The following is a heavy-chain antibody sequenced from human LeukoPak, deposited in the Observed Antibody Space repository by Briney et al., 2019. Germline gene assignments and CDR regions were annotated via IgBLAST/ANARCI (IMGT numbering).Heavy chain of an antibody. CDR1: AGSISSYY. CDR3: ARGLPTMVRGVIIRPYAFDI. Sequence: PSETLSLTCTVSAGSISSYYWSWIRQPPGKGLEWIGYIHYSGSTNYNPSLKSRVTMSVDTSKNQFSLKLSSVTAADTAVYYCARGLPTMVRGVIIRPYAFDIWGQGTMVTVSS. V-gene: IGHV4-59*01. J-gene: IGHJ3*02. CDR2: IHYSGST. D-gene: IGHD3-10*01.